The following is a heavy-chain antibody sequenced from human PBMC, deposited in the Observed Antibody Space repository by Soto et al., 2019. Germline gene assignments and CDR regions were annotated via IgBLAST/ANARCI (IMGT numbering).Heavy chain of an antibody. CDR1: GYSFTSYW. D-gene: IGHD6-19*01. V-gene: IGHV5-10-1*01. J-gene: IGHJ6*02. Sequence: PGESLKISCNGSGYSFTSYWISWVRQMPGKGLEWMGRIDPSDSYTNYSPSFQGHVTISADKSISTAYLQWSSLKASDTAMYYCARQPGIAVAGIDYYYYGMDVWGQGTTVTVSS. CDR2: IDPSDSYT. CDR3: ARQPGIAVAGIDYYYYGMDV.